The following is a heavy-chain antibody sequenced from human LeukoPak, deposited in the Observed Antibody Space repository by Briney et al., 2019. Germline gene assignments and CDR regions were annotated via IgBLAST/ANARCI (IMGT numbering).Heavy chain of an antibody. D-gene: IGHD6-19*01. CDR3: ARVSGWSYYFDY. J-gene: IGHJ4*02. Sequence: SVKGRFTISRDNAKNSLYLQMNSLRAEDTAVYYCARVSGWSYYFDYWGQGTLATVSS. V-gene: IGHV3-48*01.